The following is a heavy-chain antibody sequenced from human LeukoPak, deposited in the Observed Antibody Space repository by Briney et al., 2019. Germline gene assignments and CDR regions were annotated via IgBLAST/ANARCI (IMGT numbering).Heavy chain of an antibody. CDR1: GGSISSGGSY. CDR3: AGAAAGPYDY. V-gene: IGHV4-31*03. J-gene: IGHJ4*02. CDR2: IYYSGST. Sequence: PSETLSLTCTVSGGSISSGGSYWSWIRQHPGKGLEWIGYIYYSGSTYYNPSLKSRVTISVDTSKNQFSLKLSSVTAADTAVYYCAGAAAGPYDYWGQGTLVTVSS. D-gene: IGHD6-13*01.